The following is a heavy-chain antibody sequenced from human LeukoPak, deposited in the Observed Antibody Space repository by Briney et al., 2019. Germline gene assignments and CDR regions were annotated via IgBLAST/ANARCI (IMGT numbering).Heavy chain of an antibody. CDR3: ARDHGFSGGSYFDTFDI. V-gene: IGHV1-18*01. Sequence: ASVKVSCKASVYIFTTYVITRVRQAPGQGRECMGGMGGYNDDTNYAQKLQGRVTMTTDTSTSTAYMELRSLTSDDTAVYYCARDHGFSGGSYFDTFDIWGRGTMVTVSS. J-gene: IGHJ3*02. D-gene: IGHD1-26*01. CDR2: MGGYNDDT. CDR1: VYIFTTYV.